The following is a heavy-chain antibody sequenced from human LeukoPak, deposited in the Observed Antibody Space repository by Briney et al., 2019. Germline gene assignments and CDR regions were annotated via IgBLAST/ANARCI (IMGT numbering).Heavy chain of an antibody. J-gene: IGHJ3*02. CDR1: GFTFSSYA. Sequence: GGSLRLSCAASGFTFSSYAMSWVRQAPGKGLEWVSAIGTAGDTYYPGSVKGRFTISRENAKNSLYLQMNSLRAGDTAVYYCARDRGHAFDIWGQGTMVTVSS. CDR3: ARDRGHAFDI. CDR2: IGTAGDT. V-gene: IGHV3-13*01.